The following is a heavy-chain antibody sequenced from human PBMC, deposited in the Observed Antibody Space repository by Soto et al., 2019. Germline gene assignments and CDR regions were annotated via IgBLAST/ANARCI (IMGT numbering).Heavy chain of an antibody. J-gene: IGHJ4*02. CDR2: IYYSGST. D-gene: IGHD3-22*01. CDR1: GGSISSYY. CDR3: ARECYYDSSGYRNLFDY. Sequence: QVQLQESGPGLVKPSETLSLTCTVSGGSISSYYWSWIRQPPGKGLEWIGYIYYSGSTNYNPSLKSRVTISVDTSKNQFSLKLSSVTAADTAVYYCARECYYDSSGYRNLFDYWGQGTLVTVSS. V-gene: IGHV4-59*01.